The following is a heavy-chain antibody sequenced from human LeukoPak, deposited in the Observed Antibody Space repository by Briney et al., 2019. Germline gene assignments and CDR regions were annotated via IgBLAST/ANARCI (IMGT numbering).Heavy chain of an antibody. J-gene: IGHJ6*03. V-gene: IGHV1-69*05. D-gene: IGHD6-19*01. CDR1: GGTFSSYA. CDR3: ARSEGWDSSGWSSRAYYYYYMDV. Sequence: GSSVKVSCKASGGTFSSYAISWVRQAPGQGLEWMGGIIPIFGTANYAQKFQGRVKITTDESTSTAYMELSSLRSEDTAVYYCARSEGWDSSGWSSRAYYYYYMDVWGKGTTVTVSS. CDR2: IIPIFGTA.